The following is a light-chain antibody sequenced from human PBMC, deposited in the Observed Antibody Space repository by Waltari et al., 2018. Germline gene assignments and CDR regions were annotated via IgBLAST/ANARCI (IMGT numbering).Light chain of an antibody. CDR2: EVS. V-gene: IGLV2-14*01. CDR3: SSYTSSSTV. J-gene: IGLJ2*01. Sequence: QSALTQPASVSGSPGQSITISCTGTSSDVVSWYQQHPGKAPKLMIYEVSNRPSGVSTPFAGSNSGNTASLTISGLQSGDEADYYCSSYTSSSTVFGGGTKLTVL. CDR1: SSDV.